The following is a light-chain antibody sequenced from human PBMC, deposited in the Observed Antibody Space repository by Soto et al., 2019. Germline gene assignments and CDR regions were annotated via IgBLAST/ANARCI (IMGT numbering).Light chain of an antibody. CDR3: SSYADYFNYV. J-gene: IGLJ1*01. CDR2: EVS. CDR1: SSDVGGYNY. Sequence: QSALTQPPSASGSPGQSVTISCTGTSSDVGGYNYVSWYQQHPGKAPKLMIYEVSKRPSGVPDRFSGSKSGNTASLTVSGLQAEDEADYYCSSYADYFNYVFGPGTKLTVL. V-gene: IGLV2-8*01.